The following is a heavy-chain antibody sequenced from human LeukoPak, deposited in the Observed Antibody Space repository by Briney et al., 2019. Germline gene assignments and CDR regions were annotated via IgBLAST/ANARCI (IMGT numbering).Heavy chain of an antibody. V-gene: IGHV4-59*01. CDR1: GGSISSYY. D-gene: IGHD3-22*01. CDR3: ARGVGEYYYDSSGYYYFDY. Sequence: SETLSLTCTVSGGSISSYYWSWIRQPPGKGLEWIGYIYYSGSTNYNPSLKSRVTISVDTSKNQFSLKLSSVTAADTAVYYCARGVGEYYYDSSGYYYFDYWGQGTLVTVSS. CDR2: IYYSGST. J-gene: IGHJ4*02.